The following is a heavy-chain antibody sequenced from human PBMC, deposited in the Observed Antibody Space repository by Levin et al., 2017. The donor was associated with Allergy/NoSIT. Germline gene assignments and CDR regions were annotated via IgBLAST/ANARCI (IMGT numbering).Heavy chain of an antibody. CDR2: IYPGDSDT. V-gene: IGHV5-51*01. D-gene: IGHD6-13*01. CDR3: AGHRVEQQLVSSFDY. Sequence: GESLKISCKGSGYSFTSYWIGWVRQMPGKGLEWMGIIYPGDSDTRYSPSFQGQVTISADKSISTAYLQWSSLKASDTAMYYCAGHRVEQQLVSSFDYWGQGTLVTVSS. J-gene: IGHJ4*02. CDR1: GYSFTSYW.